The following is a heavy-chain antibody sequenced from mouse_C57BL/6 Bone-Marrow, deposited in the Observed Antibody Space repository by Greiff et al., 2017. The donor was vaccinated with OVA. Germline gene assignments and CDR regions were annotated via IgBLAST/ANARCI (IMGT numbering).Heavy chain of an antibody. Sequence: EVQLVESEGGLVQPGSSMKLSCTASGFTFSDYYMAWVRQVPEKGLEWVANINYDGSSTYYLDSLKSRFIISRDNAKNILYLQMSSLKSEDTATYYCARVFITTPLWYFDVWGTGTTVTVSS. D-gene: IGHD1-1*01. CDR3: ARVFITTPLWYFDV. CDR1: GFTFSDYY. J-gene: IGHJ1*03. CDR2: INYDGSST. V-gene: IGHV5-16*01.